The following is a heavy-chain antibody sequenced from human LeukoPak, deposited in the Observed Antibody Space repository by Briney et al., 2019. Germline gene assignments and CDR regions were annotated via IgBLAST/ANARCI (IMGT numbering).Heavy chain of an antibody. CDR1: GGSFSGYY. CDR2: INHSGST. V-gene: IGHV4-34*01. CDR3: ARGRSSGCYSRHYYFDY. Sequence: PSETLSLTCAVYGGSFSGYYWSWIRQPPGKGLEWIGEINHSGSTNYNPSLKSRVTISVDTSKNQFSLKLSSVTAADTAVYYCARGRSSGCYSRHYYFDYWGQGTLVTVSS. D-gene: IGHD3-10*01. J-gene: IGHJ4*02.